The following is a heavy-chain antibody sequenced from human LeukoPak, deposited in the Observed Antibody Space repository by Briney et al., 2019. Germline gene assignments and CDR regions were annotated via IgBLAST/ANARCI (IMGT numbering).Heavy chain of an antibody. D-gene: IGHD2-15*01. CDR2: ISSSGSTI. CDR3: AKPGSRDTGYFDY. CDR1: GFTFSSYE. V-gene: IGHV3-48*03. Sequence: GGSLRLSCAASGFTFSSYEMNWVRQAPGKGLEWVSYISSSGSTIYYADSVKGRFTISRDNSKNTLYLQMNSLRAEDTAVYYCAKPGSRDTGYFDYWGQGTLVTVSS. J-gene: IGHJ4*02.